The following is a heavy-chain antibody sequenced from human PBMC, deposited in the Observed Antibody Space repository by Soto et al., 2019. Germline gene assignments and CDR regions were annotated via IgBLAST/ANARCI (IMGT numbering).Heavy chain of an antibody. CDR2: INHSGST. V-gene: IGHV4-34*01. CDR1: GVFFSGYI. Sequence: PETLSLTCAVQGVFFSGYIWTWILQPPGKGLQWIGQINHSGSTYYNPSLKSRVTISLYPSNDQFSLELDSVTAADTAVYYCARGLITGSSNSGGWYYFDHWGQGTPVTVSS. J-gene: IGHJ4*02. CDR3: ARGLITGSSNSGGWYYFDH. D-gene: IGHD1-26*01.